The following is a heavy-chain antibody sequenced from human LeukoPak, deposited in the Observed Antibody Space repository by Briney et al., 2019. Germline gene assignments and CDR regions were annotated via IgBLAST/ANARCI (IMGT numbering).Heavy chain of an antibody. J-gene: IGHJ4*02. V-gene: IGHV4-59*01. CDR3: ARGGSSGWYLDY. CDR2: IYHSGST. Sequence: SETLSLTCTVSGGSISSYYWSWIRQPPGEGLEWIGYIYHSGSTSYNPSLKSRVTISVDTSKNQFSLKLSSVTAADTAVYYCARGGSSGWYLDYWGQGTLVTVSS. D-gene: IGHD6-19*01. CDR1: GGSISSYY.